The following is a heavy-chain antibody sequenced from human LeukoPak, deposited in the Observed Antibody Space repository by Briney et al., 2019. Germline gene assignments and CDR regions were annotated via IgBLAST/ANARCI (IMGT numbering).Heavy chain of an antibody. V-gene: IGHV4-61*01. J-gene: IGHJ3*02. Sequence: PSETLSLTCTVSGGSVSSGSYYWSWIRQPPGKGLEWIGYIYYSGSTSYNPSLKSRVTISLDTSKNQFSLKLSSVTAADTAVYYCARPGSPQSPFAPFDIWGQGTMVTVSS. CDR1: GGSVSSGSYY. CDR3: ARPGSPQSPFAPFDI. CDR2: IYYSGST. D-gene: IGHD3-10*01.